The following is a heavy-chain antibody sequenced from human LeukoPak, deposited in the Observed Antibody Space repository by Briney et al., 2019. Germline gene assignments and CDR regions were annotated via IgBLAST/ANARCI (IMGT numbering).Heavy chain of an antibody. CDR1: GFTFSSYW. D-gene: IGHD6-19*01. J-gene: IGHJ4*02. CDR3: AKGQEQWLVLGYFDY. Sequence: GGSLRLSCAASGFTFSSYWMHWVRQAPGKGLVWVSRINSDGSSTSYADSVKGRFTISRDNAKNTLYLQMDSLRAEDTAVYYCAKGQEQWLVLGYFDYWGQGTLVTVSS. CDR2: INSDGSST. V-gene: IGHV3-74*01.